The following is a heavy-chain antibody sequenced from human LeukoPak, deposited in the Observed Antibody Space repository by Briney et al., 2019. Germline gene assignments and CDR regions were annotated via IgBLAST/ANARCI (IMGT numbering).Heavy chain of an antibody. CDR3: ARADMKSTPEDYGMDV. V-gene: IGHV3-7*03. D-gene: IGHD1-1*01. CDR2: IKQDGSEK. CDR1: GFTFSSYW. Sequence: PGGSLRLSCAASGFTFSSYWMSWVRQAPGKGLEWVANIKQDGSEKYYVDSVKGRFTISRDNAKNSLHLQMNSLRAEDTAVYYCARADMKSTPEDYGMDVWGQGTTVTVSS. J-gene: IGHJ6*02.